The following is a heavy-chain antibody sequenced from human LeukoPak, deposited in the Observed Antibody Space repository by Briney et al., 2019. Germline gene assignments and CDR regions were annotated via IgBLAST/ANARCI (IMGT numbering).Heavy chain of an antibody. D-gene: IGHD3-3*01. Sequence: PGGSLRLSCAASGVTFTDYYMGWSRQAPGKGLEWISYISGSGSDINYADSVKGRFTVSRDNAKNSLHLQMNSLRAEDTAVYYCLTDGQIRFVGYWGQGTLVTVSS. V-gene: IGHV3-11*01. CDR3: LTDGQIRFVGY. J-gene: IGHJ4*02. CDR2: ISGSGSDI. CDR1: GVTFTDYY.